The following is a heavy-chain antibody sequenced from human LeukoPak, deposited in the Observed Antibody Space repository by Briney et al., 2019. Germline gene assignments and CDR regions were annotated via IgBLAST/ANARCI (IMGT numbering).Heavy chain of an antibody. D-gene: IGHD3-3*01. CDR2: IYHSGST. CDR3: ARRVSAGVVIKYNWFDP. CDR1: GGSISSGGYS. V-gene: IGHV4-30-2*02. Sequence: SETLSLTCAVSGGSISSGGYSWSWIRQPPGKGLEWIGYIYHSGSTYYNPSLKSRVTISVDTSKNQFSLKLSSVTAADTAVYYCARRVSAGVVIKYNWFDPWGQGTLVTVSS. J-gene: IGHJ5*02.